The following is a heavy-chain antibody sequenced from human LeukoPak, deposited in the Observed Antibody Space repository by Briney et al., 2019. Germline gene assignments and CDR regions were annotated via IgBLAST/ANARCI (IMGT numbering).Heavy chain of an antibody. V-gene: IGHV4-59*12. CDR1: GVSISGYY. D-gene: IGHD3-10*01. CDR3: ARGHTRGLGPYYYGSGYRY. CDR2: VYYDGST. Sequence: SETLSLTCTVSGVSISGYYWSWIRQPPGKGLEWIGYVYYDGSTNYNPSLKSRVTISVDTSKNQFSLKLSSVTAADTAVYYCARGHTRGLGPYYYGSGYRYWGQGTLVTVSP. J-gene: IGHJ4*02.